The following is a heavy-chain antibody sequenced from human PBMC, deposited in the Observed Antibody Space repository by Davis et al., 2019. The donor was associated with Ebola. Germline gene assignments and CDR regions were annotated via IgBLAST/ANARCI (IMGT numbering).Heavy chain of an antibody. CDR1: GFTFSSYW. J-gene: IGHJ6*02. D-gene: IGHD3-22*01. CDR3: ARDRWVVVITTSYYYYGMDV. V-gene: IGHV3-74*01. Sequence: GESLKISCVVSGFTFSSYWMHWVRQAPGKGLVWLSRIKSDGSTKSYADSVKGRFTISRDNAKNSLYLQMNSLRAEDTAVYYCARDRWVVVITTSYYYYGMDVWGQGTTVTVSS. CDR2: IKSDGSTK.